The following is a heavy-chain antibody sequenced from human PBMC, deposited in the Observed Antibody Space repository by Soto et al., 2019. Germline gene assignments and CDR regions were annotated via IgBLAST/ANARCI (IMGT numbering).Heavy chain of an antibody. D-gene: IGHD1-26*01. CDR3: ARELIVGPAEYFQH. J-gene: IGHJ1*01. CDR2: INQDGSEK. V-gene: IGHV3-7*01. CDR1: GFPFSSNW. Sequence: EVQLVESGGGLVNPGGSLRPPGAFLGFPFSSNWMSWVRQPPGRGREWVANINQDGSEKYYVDSVKGRFTISRDNAKNSLYLQMNSLRAEDTAVYYCARELIVGPAEYFQHWGQGTLVTVSS.